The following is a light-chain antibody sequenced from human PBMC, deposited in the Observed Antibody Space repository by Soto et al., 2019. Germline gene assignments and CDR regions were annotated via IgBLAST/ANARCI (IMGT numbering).Light chain of an antibody. CDR2: AAS. J-gene: IGKJ1*01. Sequence: AIQMTQSPSSLSASVGDRVTISCRASQGIRTDLAWYQQKPGKAPKLLIFAASTLQSGVPSRFSGSGSGTDFTLLISRRQPEDFSTYYCLQLYNFSGTFGQGTKVEI. V-gene: IGKV1-6*01. CDR3: LQLYNFSGT. CDR1: QGIRTD.